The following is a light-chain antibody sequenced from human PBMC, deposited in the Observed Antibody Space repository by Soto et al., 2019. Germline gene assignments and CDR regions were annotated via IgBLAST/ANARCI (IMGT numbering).Light chain of an antibody. CDR3: QQANSFLSIT. J-gene: IGKJ5*01. V-gene: IGKV1-12*02. CDR2: AAS. Sequence: DIQMTQSPSSVSASVGDRVTITCRASQGISNWLAWYQQKPGEAPKLLIYAASSLQSGVPSRFSDSGSGTDFTLTISSLQPEDFATYYCQQANSFLSITFGQGTRLEI. CDR1: QGISNW.